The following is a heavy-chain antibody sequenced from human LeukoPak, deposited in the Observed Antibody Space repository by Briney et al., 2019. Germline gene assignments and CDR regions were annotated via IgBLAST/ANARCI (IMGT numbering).Heavy chain of an antibody. CDR3: ARGGEWQLLAYYYYGMDV. Sequence: GGSLRLSCAASGFTVSSNYMSWVRQAPGKGLEWVSVIYSGGSTYYADSVKGRFTISRDNSKNTLYLQMNSLRAEDTAVYYCARGGEWQLLAYYYYGMDVWGQGTTVTVSS. D-gene: IGHD1-26*01. CDR1: GFTVSSNY. CDR2: IYSGGST. V-gene: IGHV3-53*05. J-gene: IGHJ6*02.